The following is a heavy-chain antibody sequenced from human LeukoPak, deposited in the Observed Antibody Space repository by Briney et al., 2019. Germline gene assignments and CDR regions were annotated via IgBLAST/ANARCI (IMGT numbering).Heavy chain of an antibody. CDR2: ISSSSRTI. J-gene: IGHJ4*02. V-gene: IGHV3-48*04. CDR1: GFTFSSFS. CDR3: ASEEKN. Sequence: GGSLRLSCAASGFTFSSFSMNWVRQAPGKGLEWVSYISSSSRTIYYADSVKGRFTISRDNAKNSLYLQMNSLRAEDTAVYYCASEEKNWGQGTLATVSS.